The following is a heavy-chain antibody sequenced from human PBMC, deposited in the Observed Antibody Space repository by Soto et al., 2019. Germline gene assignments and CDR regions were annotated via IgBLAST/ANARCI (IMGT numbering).Heavy chain of an antibody. Sequence: GGSLRLSCAASGFTFSSYGMHWVRQAPGKGLEWVAVISYDGSNKYYADSVKGRFTISRDNSKNTLYLQMNSLRAEDTAVYYCAKGDSSSWAYYYYYMDVWGKGTTVTVSS. CDR3: AKGDSSSWAYYYYYMDV. V-gene: IGHV3-30*18. CDR1: GFTFSSYG. J-gene: IGHJ6*03. CDR2: ISYDGSNK. D-gene: IGHD6-13*01.